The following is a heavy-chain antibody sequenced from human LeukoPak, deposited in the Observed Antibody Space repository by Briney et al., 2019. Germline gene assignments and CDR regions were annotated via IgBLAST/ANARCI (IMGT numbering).Heavy chain of an antibody. J-gene: IGHJ4*02. CDR2: ISGSGEIT. V-gene: IGHV3-23*01. D-gene: IGHD1-1*01. CDR1: GFSFT. CDR3: ARDGHNWNDFDY. Sequence: GGSLRLSCAASGFSFTMSWVRQAPGMRLEWVSSISGSGEITYYADSLEGRFTISRDNSKNTLYLQMNSLRAEDTAVYYCARDGHNWNDFDYWGQGTLVTVSS.